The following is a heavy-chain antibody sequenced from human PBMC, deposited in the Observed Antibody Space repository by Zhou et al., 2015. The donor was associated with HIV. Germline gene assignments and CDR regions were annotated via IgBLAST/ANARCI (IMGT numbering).Heavy chain of an antibody. J-gene: IGHJ4*02. V-gene: IGHV3-21*01. D-gene: IGHD2-15*01. CDR2: ISSSGSYI. Sequence: VQLVESGGGLVSLGGSLRLSCAASGFTFSSYTMNWVRQAPGRGLEWVSSISSSGSYIYYADSVKGRFTISRDDAKTSLYLQMNSLRADDTAVYYCARTYCSGGNCYSGSDYWGQGTLVTVSS. CDR1: GFTFSSYT. CDR3: ARTYCSGGNCYSGSDY.